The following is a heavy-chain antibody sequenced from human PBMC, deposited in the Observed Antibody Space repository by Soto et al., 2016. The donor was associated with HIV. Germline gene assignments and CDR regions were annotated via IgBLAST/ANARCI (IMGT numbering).Heavy chain of an antibody. Sequence: EVQLVESGGGLVKPGKSLRLSCAASGFTLRSYSMNWVRQAPGKGLEWVSSIRSSRSYIYYADSVKGRFTTSRDIDKNSLYLQMNSLGVNDTAIYYCARATHLDILTGVYDAFDIWGQGTTGHRLF. CDR2: IRSSRSYI. CDR1: GFTLRSYS. D-gene: IGHD3-9*01. J-gene: IGHJ3*02. V-gene: IGHV3-21*06. CDR3: ARATHLDILTGVYDAFDI.